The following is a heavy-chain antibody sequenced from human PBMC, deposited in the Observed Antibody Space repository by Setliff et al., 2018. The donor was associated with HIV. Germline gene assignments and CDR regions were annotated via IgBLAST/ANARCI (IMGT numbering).Heavy chain of an antibody. J-gene: IGHJ1*01. CDR1: GGSIKSSSYY. Sequence: SETLSLTCTVSGGSIKSSSYYWGWIRQPPGKGLEWIGSIYYSGNTYYNPSLKSRVTISVDTSRNQFSLRLSSLTAADTAISYCARVPTSSWYVTTQRTKEYFQQWGQGTLVTVSS. CDR3: ARVPTSSWYVTTQRTKEYFQQ. D-gene: IGHD6-13*01. V-gene: IGHV4-39*07. CDR2: IYYSGNT.